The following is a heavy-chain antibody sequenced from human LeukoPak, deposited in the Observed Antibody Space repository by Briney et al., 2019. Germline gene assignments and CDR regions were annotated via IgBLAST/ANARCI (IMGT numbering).Heavy chain of an antibody. CDR3: AKAQDYDFWSAYFVS. CDR1: GFTFSSYG. V-gene: IGHV3-30*02. Sequence: GGSLRLSCAASGFTFSSYGMHWVRQAPGKGLEWVAFIRYDGSNKYYADSVKGRFTISRDNSKNTLYLQMNSLRAEDTAVYYCAKAQDYDFWSAYFVSWGQGTLVTVSS. J-gene: IGHJ5*01. D-gene: IGHD3-3*01. CDR2: IRYDGSNK.